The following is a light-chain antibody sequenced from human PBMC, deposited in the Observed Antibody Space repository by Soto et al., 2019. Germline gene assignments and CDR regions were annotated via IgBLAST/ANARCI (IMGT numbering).Light chain of an antibody. CDR1: QSVSNW. J-gene: IGKJ5*01. V-gene: IGKV1-5*03. CDR3: QQYNAYSIT. Sequence: DIQMTQSPSTLSASVGDRVTITCRASQSVSNWLAWYQQKPGKAPKLLIYKASTLETGVPSRFSGSGSGTQFTLTISSLQPGDFATYYRQQYNAYSITFGEGTRLDIK. CDR2: KAS.